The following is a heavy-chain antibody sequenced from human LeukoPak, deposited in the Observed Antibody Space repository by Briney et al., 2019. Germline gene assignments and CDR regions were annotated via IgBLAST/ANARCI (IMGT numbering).Heavy chain of an antibody. CDR2: IYKSGST. Sequence: SETLSLTCSVSGGSISSYYWSWIRQPPGKGVEWIGYIYKSGSTNYNPSLKSRVTISVDTSKNQFSLKLSSVTAADTAVYYCARSGSYYYFDHWGQGTLVTVSS. V-gene: IGHV4-59*01. CDR3: ARSGSYYYFDH. J-gene: IGHJ4*02. D-gene: IGHD1-26*01. CDR1: GGSISSYY.